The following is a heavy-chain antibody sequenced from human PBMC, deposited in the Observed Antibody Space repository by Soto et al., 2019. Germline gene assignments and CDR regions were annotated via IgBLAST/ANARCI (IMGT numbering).Heavy chain of an antibody. CDR1: GGSISSYF. J-gene: IGHJ4*02. CDR2: IHYSGST. D-gene: IGHD1-26*01. CDR3: ARRYGSAIDY. Sequence: PSETLSLTCTVSGGSISSYFWSWIRQPPGRGLEWIGHIHYSGSTNYNPSLKSRVTISVDTSKNQVSLKLSSVTAADTAVYYCARRYGSAIDYWGQGTLVTVSS. V-gene: IGHV4-59*08.